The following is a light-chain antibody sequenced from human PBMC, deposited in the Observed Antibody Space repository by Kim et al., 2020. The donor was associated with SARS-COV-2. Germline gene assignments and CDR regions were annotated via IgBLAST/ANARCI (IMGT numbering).Light chain of an antibody. CDR3: SSYAGSNRGV. CDR2: EVS. V-gene: IGLV2-8*01. Sequence: QSALTQPPSASGSPGQSVTISCTGTSSDVGGYNYVSWNQQHPGKATKLMIYEVSKRPSGVPDRFSGSKSGNTASLTVSGIQAEDEAVYYCSSYAGSNRGVIGGGTQLTVL. J-gene: IGLJ3*02. CDR1: SSDVGGYNY.